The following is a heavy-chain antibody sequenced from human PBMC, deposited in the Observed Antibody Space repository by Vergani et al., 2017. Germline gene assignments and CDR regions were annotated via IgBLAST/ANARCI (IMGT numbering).Heavy chain of an antibody. Sequence: QLQLQESGPGLVKPSETLSLTCTVSGGSISSSSYYWGWIRQPPGKGLEWIGSIYYSGSTYYNPSLKSRVTISVDTSKNQFSLKLSSVTAADTAVYYCARATTSGSYYSFDYWGQGTLVTVSS. CDR3: ARATTSGSYYSFDY. D-gene: IGHD1-26*01. CDR1: GGSISSSSYY. V-gene: IGHV4-39*07. J-gene: IGHJ4*02. CDR2: IYYSGST.